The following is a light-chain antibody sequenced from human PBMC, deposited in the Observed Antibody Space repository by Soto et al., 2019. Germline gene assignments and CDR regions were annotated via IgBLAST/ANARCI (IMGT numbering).Light chain of an antibody. Sequence: EIVMTQSPATQSVSPGERASLSCRASQSVSSNLAWYQQKPGQAPRLLIYGASTRATGIPARFSGSGSGTEFTLTISSLQSEDFAVYYCQQYNNWPPMAFGQGTKVEIK. CDR2: GAS. V-gene: IGKV3-15*01. CDR1: QSVSSN. J-gene: IGKJ1*01. CDR3: QQYNNWPPMA.